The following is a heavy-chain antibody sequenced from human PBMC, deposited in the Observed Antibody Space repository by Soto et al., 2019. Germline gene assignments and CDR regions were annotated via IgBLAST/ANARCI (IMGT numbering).Heavy chain of an antibody. CDR2: INAGNGNT. J-gene: IGHJ5*02. V-gene: IGHV1-18*01. CDR1: GYTFTSYG. CDR3: ATDRKITMVRGVPSWTS. D-gene: IGHD3-10*01. Sequence: ASVKVSCKASGYTFTSYGISWVRQAPGQGLEWMGWINAGNGNTKYSQKFQGRVTMTEDTSTSTAYMELSSLRSEDTAVYYCATDRKITMVRGVPSWTSWGQGTLVTVSS.